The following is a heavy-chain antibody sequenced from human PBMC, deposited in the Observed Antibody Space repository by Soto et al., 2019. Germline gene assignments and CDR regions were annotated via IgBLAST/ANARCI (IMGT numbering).Heavy chain of an antibody. CDR2: IWYDGSNK. CDR3: LLPRIYYGMDV. CDR1: GFTFSRYG. J-gene: IGHJ6*02. D-gene: IGHD1-26*01. Sequence: GGSLRLSCAASGFTFSRYGMRWVLQAPGKGLEWVAVIWYDGSNKYYADSVNGRLTISRDNSKNTLYLQMNSLRAEGQAVYYCLLPRIYYGMDVWAQGTTVNVFS. V-gene: IGHV3-33*08.